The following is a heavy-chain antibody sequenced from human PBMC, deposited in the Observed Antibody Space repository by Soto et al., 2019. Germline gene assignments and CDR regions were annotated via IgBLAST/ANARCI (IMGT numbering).Heavy chain of an antibody. V-gene: IGHV1-46*01. CDR1: GYTFTSYY. D-gene: IGHD5-12*01. Sequence: ASVKVSCKASGYTFTSYYMHWVRQAPGQGLEWMGIINPIGGSTRYAQKFQGRVTMTRDTSTSTVYTELSSLRSEDTAVYYCAREYSGYAIAHVSYFDHWGQGTLVTVPS. CDR2: INPIGGST. J-gene: IGHJ4*02. CDR3: AREYSGYAIAHVSYFDH.